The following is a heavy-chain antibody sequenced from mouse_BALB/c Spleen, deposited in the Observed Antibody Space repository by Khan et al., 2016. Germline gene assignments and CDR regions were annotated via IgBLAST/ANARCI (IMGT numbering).Heavy chain of an antibody. J-gene: IGHJ3*01. CDR3: ARSGFNYASFAY. CDR2: ITYSGSP. CDR1: GYSIASDYA. Sequence: EVQLQESGPGLVKPSQSLSLTCTVTGYSIASDYAWNWIRQFPGTKLEWMGYITYSGSPTYNPSLKSRISITRDTSKNQFFLQLSSVTTEDTATYYCARSGFNYASFAYWGQGTLVTVSA. D-gene: IGHD2-1*01. V-gene: IGHV3-2*02.